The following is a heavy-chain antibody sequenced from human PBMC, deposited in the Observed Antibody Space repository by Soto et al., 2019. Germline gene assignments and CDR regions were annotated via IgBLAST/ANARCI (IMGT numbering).Heavy chain of an antibody. CDR3: ARTNWGRHFDY. CDR1: GFTFSSYE. J-gene: IGHJ4*02. Sequence: GGSLRLSCAASGFTFSSYEMNWVRQAPGKGLEWVSYISSSGSTIYYADSVKGRFTISRDNAKNSLYLQMNSLSAEDPAVYYCARTNWGRHFDYWGQGTLVTVSS. V-gene: IGHV3-48*03. D-gene: IGHD7-27*01. CDR2: ISSSGSTI.